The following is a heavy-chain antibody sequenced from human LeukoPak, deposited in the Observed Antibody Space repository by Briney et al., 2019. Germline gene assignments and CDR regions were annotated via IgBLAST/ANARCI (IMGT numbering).Heavy chain of an antibody. J-gene: IGHJ3*02. CDR1: GGSISSGGYY. CDR2: IYYSGST. V-gene: IGHV4-31*03. CDR3: ARPAITGDAFDI. D-gene: IGHD3-16*01. Sequence: PSETLSLTCTVSGGSISSGGYYWSWIRQHPGKDLEWIGYIYYSGSTYYNPSLKSRVTISVDTSKNQFSLKLSSVTAADTAVYYCARPAITGDAFDIWGQGTMVTVSS.